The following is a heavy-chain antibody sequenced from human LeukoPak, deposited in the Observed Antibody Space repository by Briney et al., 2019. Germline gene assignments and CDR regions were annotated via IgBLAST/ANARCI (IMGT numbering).Heavy chain of an antibody. V-gene: IGHV3-64D*09. CDR1: GFALSGYW. CDR2: ISSNGGST. CDR3: VKGLRFLEWVNWYFDL. D-gene: IGHD3-3*01. J-gene: IGHJ2*01. Sequence: GGSLRLSCAASGFALSGYWMSWVRQAPGKGLEYVSAISSNGGSTYYADSVKGRFTISRDNSKNTPYLQMSSLRAEDTAVYYCVKGLRFLEWVNWYFDLWGRGTLVTVSS.